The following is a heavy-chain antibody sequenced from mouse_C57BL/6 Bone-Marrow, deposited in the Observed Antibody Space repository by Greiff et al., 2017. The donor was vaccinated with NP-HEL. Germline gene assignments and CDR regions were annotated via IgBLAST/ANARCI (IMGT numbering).Heavy chain of an antibody. J-gene: IGHJ3*01. V-gene: IGHV1-69*01. CDR1: GYTFTSYW. Sequence: VQLQQPGAELVMPGASVKLSCKASGYTFTSYWMHWVKQRPGQGLEWIGEIDPSDSYTNYNQKFKGKSTLTVDKSSSTAYMQLSSLTSEDSAVYYCAGEYYGSSLFAYWGQGTLVTVSA. D-gene: IGHD1-1*01. CDR3: AGEYYGSSLFAY. CDR2: IDPSDSYT.